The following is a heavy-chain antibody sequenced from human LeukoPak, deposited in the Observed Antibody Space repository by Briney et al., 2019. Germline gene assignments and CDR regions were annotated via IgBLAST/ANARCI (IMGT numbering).Heavy chain of an antibody. J-gene: IGHJ4*02. V-gene: IGHV3-9*01. CDR1: GFTFSSYS. CDR3: AKAGSVGGKGTLYYFDS. D-gene: IGHD4-23*01. Sequence: PGGSLRLSCAASGFTFSSYSMNWVRQPPGKGLEWVSDINWNSGRIDYADSVKGRFTVSRDNAKNSLYLQMYSLRPEDTAFYYCAKAGSVGGKGTLYYFDSWGQGTLVTVSS. CDR2: INWNSGRI.